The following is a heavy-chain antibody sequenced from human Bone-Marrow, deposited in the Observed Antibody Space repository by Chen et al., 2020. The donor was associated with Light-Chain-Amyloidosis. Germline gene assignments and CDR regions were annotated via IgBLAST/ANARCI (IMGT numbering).Heavy chain of an antibody. D-gene: IGHD5-12*01. J-gene: IGHJ4*02. CDR1: GYTFPNYW. Sequence: EVQLEQSGPEVKKPGVSLKISCKGSGYTFPNYWIGWVRQMPGKGLEWMVVIYPDDSDARYSPSFEGQVTISADKSITTAYLQWRSLKASDTAMYYCARRRDGYNFDYWGQGTLVTVSS. CDR3: ARRRDGYNFDY. CDR2: IYPDDSDA. V-gene: IGHV5-51*01.